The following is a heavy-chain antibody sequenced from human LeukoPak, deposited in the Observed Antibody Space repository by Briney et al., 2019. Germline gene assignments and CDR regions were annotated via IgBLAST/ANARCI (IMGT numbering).Heavy chain of an antibody. V-gene: IGHV3-21*01. CDR3: ARDHGSGYYFFDY. CDR1: GFTFRTYS. Sequence: GGSLRLSCAASGFTFRTYSMNWVRQPPGKGLEWASSISSSSSYIYYADSVKGRFTISRDNAKNSLYLQMNSLRAEDTAVYYCARDHGSGYYFFDYWGQGTLVTVSS. CDR2: ISSSSSYI. D-gene: IGHD3-22*01. J-gene: IGHJ4*02.